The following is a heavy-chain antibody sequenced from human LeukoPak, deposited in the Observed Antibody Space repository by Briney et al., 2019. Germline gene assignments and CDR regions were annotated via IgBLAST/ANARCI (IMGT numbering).Heavy chain of an antibody. CDR3: ARDPYSSSWIFDY. CDR1: GGTFSSYA. CDR2: IIPILGIA. V-gene: IGHV1-69*04. J-gene: IGHJ4*02. D-gene: IGHD6-13*01. Sequence: SVKVSCKASGGTFSSYAISWVRQAPGQGLEWMGRIIPILGIANYAQKFQGRVTITADKSTSTACMELSSLRSEDTAVYYCARDPYSSSWIFDYWGQGTLVTVSS.